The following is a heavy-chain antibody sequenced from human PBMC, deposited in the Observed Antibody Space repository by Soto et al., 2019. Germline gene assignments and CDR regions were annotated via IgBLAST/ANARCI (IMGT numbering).Heavy chain of an antibody. V-gene: IGHV1-69*01. CDR2: IIPTFGTG. D-gene: IGHD3-10*01. Sequence: QVLLVQSGPEVKTPGSSVKVSCKASGGTFNNYAINWVRQAPGKGLEWMGGIIPTFGTGNHAQKFQGRVRISADESTTTAYMELNSLRSEDTAIYSCASFNGTLVRGGRSSPYEMDVWGQGTTVIVSS. CDR3: ASFNGTLVRGGRSSPYEMDV. J-gene: IGHJ6*02. CDR1: GGTFNNYA.